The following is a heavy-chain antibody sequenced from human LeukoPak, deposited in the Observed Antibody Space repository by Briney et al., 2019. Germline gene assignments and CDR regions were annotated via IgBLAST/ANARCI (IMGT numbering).Heavy chain of an antibody. D-gene: IGHD1-26*01. CDR2: IYPGDSDT. Sequence: GESLKISCKGSGYSFTSYWIGWVRQMPGKGLEWMGIIYPGDSDTRYSPSFQGQVTISADKSISTAYLQWSSLKASDTAMYYCARHASVGAMRRAFDIWGQGTMVTVSS. CDR1: GYSFTSYW. J-gene: IGHJ3*02. V-gene: IGHV5-51*01. CDR3: ARHASVGAMRRAFDI.